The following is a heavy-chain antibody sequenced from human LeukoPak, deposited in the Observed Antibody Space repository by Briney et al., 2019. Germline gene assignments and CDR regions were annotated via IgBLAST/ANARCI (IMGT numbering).Heavy chain of an antibody. Sequence: TGGSLRLSCAASGFTFDDYSMHWIRQAPGKGLEWVSLITWDGGSTYYADSVKGRFTISRDNSKNSLYLQMNSLRTEDTAFYYCAKGYYSGGYSQYFPNWGQGTLVTVSS. J-gene: IGHJ1*01. CDR2: ITWDGGST. CDR3: AKGYYSGGYSQYFPN. CDR1: GFTFDDYS. V-gene: IGHV3-43*01. D-gene: IGHD2-15*01.